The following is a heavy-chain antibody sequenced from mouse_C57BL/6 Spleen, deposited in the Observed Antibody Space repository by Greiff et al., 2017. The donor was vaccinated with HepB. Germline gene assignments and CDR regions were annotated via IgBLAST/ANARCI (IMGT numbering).Heavy chain of an antibody. Sequence: QVQLQQPGAELVKPGASVKLSCKASGYTFTSYWMQWVKQRPGQGLEWIGEIDPSDSYTNYNQKFKGKATLTVDTSSSTAYMQLSSLTSEDSAVYYCARGGIYGNSFAYWGQGTLVTVSA. CDR2: IDPSDSYT. CDR1: GYTFTSYW. J-gene: IGHJ3*01. V-gene: IGHV1-50*01. D-gene: IGHD2-1*01. CDR3: ARGGIYGNSFAY.